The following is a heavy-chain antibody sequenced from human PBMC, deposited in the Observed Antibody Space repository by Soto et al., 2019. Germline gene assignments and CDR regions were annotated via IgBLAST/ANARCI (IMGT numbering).Heavy chain of an antibody. Sequence: PGGSLRLSCAASGFTFSSYGMHWVRQAPGKGLEWVAVISYDGSNQFYADSVKGRFTISRDDSKNTLYLQMNSLRADDTAVYYCARDDYASTGRNSGFDYWGQGTLVTVSS. CDR1: GFTFSSYG. J-gene: IGHJ4*02. D-gene: IGHD3-22*01. CDR3: ARDDYASTGRNSGFDY. CDR2: ISYDGSNQ. V-gene: IGHV3-30*03.